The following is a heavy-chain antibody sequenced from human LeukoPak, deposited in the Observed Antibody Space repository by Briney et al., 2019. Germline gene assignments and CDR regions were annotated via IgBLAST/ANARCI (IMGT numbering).Heavy chain of an antibody. CDR3: ARRMQQLVRRAFDI. V-gene: IGHV4-39*01. D-gene: IGHD6-13*01. Sequence: SETLSLTCTVSGGSISSSSYYWGWIRQPPGKGLEWIGSIYYSGSTYYNPSLKSRVTISVDTSKNQFSLKLSSVTAADTAVYYCARRMQQLVRRAFDIWGLGTMVTVSS. CDR1: GGSISSSSYY. J-gene: IGHJ3*02. CDR2: IYYSGST.